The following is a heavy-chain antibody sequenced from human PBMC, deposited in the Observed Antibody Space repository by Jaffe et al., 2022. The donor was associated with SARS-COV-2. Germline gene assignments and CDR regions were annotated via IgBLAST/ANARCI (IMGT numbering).Heavy chain of an antibody. CDR3: AKPLYCSSGSCLLFFDY. D-gene: IGHD2-15*01. CDR1: GYTFSNYN. J-gene: IGHJ4*02. CDR2: INTNTGNP. Sequence: QVQLVQSGSELKKPGASVKVSCKASGYTFSNYNINWVRQAPGQGLEWMGWINTNTGNPTYAQGFTGRIVFSLDTSVSTAYLQITSLKSDDTAVYYCAKPLYCSSGSCLLFFDYWGQGTLVTVSS. V-gene: IGHV7-4-1*02.